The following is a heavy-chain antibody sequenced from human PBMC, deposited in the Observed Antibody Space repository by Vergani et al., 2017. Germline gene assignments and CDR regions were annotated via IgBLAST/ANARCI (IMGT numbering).Heavy chain of an antibody. V-gene: IGHV1-69*12. CDR3: AREQSYYGSGSHYYYYMDV. J-gene: IGHJ6*03. CDR2: IIPIFGTA. CDR1: GGTFSSYA. Sequence: QVQLVQSGAEVKKPGSSVKVSCKASGGTFSSYAISWVRQAPGQGLEWMGGIIPIFGTANYAQKFQGRVTITADESTSTAYMELSSLRSEDTAVYYCAREQSYYGSGSHYYYYMDVWGKGTTVTVSS. D-gene: IGHD3-10*01.